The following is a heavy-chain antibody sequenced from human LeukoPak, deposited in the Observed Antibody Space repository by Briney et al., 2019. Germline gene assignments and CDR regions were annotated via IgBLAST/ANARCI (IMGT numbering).Heavy chain of an antibody. CDR1: GFTFDDYT. D-gene: IGHD6-13*01. Sequence: PGGSLRLSCAASGFTFDDYTMHWVRQAPGKGLEWVSLISWDGGSTYYADSVKGRFTISRDNSENSLYLQMNSLRTEDTALYYCAKDKGRHSSSWYYFDYWGQGTLVTVSS. CDR2: ISWDGGST. V-gene: IGHV3-43*01. J-gene: IGHJ4*02. CDR3: AKDKGRHSSSWYYFDY.